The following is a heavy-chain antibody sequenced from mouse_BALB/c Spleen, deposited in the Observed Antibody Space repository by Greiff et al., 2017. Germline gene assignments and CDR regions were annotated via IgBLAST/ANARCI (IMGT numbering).Heavy chain of an antibody. V-gene: IGHV1-82*01. J-gene: IGHJ3*01. CDR3: ARESVYVAY. Sequence: VQLQQSGPELVKPGASVKISCKASGYAFSSSWMNWVKQRPGQGLEWIGRIYPGDGDTNYNGKFKGKATLTADKSSSTAYMQLSSLTSVDSAVYFCARESVYVAYWGQGTLVTVSA. D-gene: IGHD2-12*01. CDR1: GYAFSSSW. CDR2: IYPGDGDT.